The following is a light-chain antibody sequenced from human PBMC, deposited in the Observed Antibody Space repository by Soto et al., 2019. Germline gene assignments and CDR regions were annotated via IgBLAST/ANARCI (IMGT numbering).Light chain of an antibody. V-gene: IGLV2-23*01. Sequence: QSALTQPASVSGSPGQSITISCTGTSSDVGSYNFVSWYQQHPDKAPKLMIYEGSKRPSGVSTRFSGSKSGNTASLTISGLPAEDEAAYYCCSYAGSSTVVFGGGTKLTVL. CDR3: CSYAGSSTVV. CDR1: SSDVGSYNF. J-gene: IGLJ2*01. CDR2: EGS.